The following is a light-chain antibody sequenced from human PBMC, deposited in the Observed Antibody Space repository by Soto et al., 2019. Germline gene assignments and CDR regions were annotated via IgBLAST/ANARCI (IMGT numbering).Light chain of an antibody. J-gene: IGLJ1*01. CDR2: GNG. V-gene: IGLV1-40*01. CDR1: SSNIGAGHD. CDR3: QSYDSSLSGSEV. Sequence: QSVLTQPPSVSGAPGQGVTISCTGSSSNIGAGHDVHWYQQLPGTAPKLLIYGNGNRPSGVPDRFSGSKSGTSASLAITGLQAEDEADYYCQSYDSSLSGSEVFGTGTKVTVL.